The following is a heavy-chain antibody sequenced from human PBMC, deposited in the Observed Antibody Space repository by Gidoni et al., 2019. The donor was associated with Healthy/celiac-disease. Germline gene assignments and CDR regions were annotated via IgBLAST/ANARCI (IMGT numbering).Heavy chain of an antibody. Sequence: QLQLQESGPGLVKPSETLSLTCTVSCGSISSSSYYWGWTRQPPGKGLEWIGSIYYSGSTYYNPSLKSRVTISVDTSKNQFSLKLSSVTAADTAVYYCARQGVAARRYFDYWGQGTLVTVSS. D-gene: IGHD6-6*01. CDR1: CGSISSSSYY. CDR2: IYYSGST. CDR3: ARQGVAARRYFDY. J-gene: IGHJ4*02. V-gene: IGHV4-39*01.